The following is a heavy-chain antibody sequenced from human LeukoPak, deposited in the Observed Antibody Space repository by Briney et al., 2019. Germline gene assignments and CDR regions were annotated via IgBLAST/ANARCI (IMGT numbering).Heavy chain of an antibody. CDR3: ARGRYIVARLDP. CDR1: GGSISSYY. J-gene: IGHJ5*02. V-gene: IGHV4-34*01. CDR2: INHSGST. D-gene: IGHD5-12*01. Sequence: SETLSLTCTVSGGSISSYYWSWIRQPPGKGLEWIGEINHSGSTNYNPSLKSRVTISVDTSKNQFSLKLSSVTAADTAVYYCARGRYIVARLDPWGQGTLVTVSS.